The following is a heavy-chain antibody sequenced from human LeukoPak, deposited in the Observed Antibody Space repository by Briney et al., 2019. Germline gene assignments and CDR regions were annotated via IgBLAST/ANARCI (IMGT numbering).Heavy chain of an antibody. CDR1: GFTFSSYA. D-gene: IGHD3-16*01. CDR3: ARDQGSLPVWFYYYMDV. CDR2: ISYDGTNK. J-gene: IGHJ6*03. V-gene: IGHV3-30*01. Sequence: GGSLRLSCAASGFTFSSYAMHWVRQAPGKGLERLAVISYDGTNKYYADSVKGRFTISRDNSKNTLYLQMNSLRDEDTAVYYCARDQGSLPVWFYYYMDVWGSGTTVTVSS.